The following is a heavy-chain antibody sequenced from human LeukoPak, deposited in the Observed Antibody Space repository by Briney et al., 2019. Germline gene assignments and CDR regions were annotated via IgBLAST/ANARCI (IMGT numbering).Heavy chain of an antibody. CDR3: ASSYGSGSYHAPDYYMDV. D-gene: IGHD3-10*01. J-gene: IGHJ6*03. Sequence: GGSLRLSCAASGFTFSSYAMHWVRQAPGKGLEWVSYISSSSSTIYYADSVKGRFTISRDNAKNSLYLQMNSLRAEDTAVYYCASSYGSGSYHAPDYYMDVWGKGTTVTVSS. CDR1: GFTFSSYA. V-gene: IGHV3-48*01. CDR2: ISSSSSTI.